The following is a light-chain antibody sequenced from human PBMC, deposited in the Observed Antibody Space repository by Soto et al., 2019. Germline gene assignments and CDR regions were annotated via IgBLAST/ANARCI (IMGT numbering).Light chain of an antibody. CDR1: QSISSW. V-gene: IGKV1-5*01. J-gene: IGKJ1*01. CDR2: DAS. Sequence: DIRMTQAPSTLSASVGDRVTITCRASQSISSWLAWYQQKPGKAPKLVIYDASSLESGVPSRFSGSGSGTEFTLTIRRLQPDEFATYSCQQYMRYLFGQGTKV. CDR3: QQYMRYL.